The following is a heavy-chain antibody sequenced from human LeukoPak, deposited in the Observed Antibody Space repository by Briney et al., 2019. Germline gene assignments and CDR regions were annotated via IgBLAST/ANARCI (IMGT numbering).Heavy chain of an antibody. CDR2: IIPIFGTA. CDR1: GGTFSSYA. J-gene: IGHJ3*02. Sequence: SVKVSCKASGGTFSSYAISWLRQAPGQGLEWMGGIIPIFGTANYAQKFQGRVTITADESTSTAYMELSSLRSEDTAVYYCARENPSGYSSGWSGIGAFDIWGQGTMVTVSS. CDR3: ARENPSGYSSGWSGIGAFDI. D-gene: IGHD6-19*01. V-gene: IGHV1-69*13.